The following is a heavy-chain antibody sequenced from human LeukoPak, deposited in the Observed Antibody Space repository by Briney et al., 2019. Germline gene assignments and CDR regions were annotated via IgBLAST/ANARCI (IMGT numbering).Heavy chain of an antibody. CDR2: INTSGST. CDR3: ARTDYYYYMDV. Sequence: SETLSLTCTVSGDSISSYYWSWIRQPAGKGLEWIGRINTSGSTNYIPSLKSRVTISVDTSKNQFSLKLSSVTAADTAVYYCARTDYYYYMDVWGKGTTVTVSS. V-gene: IGHV4-4*07. J-gene: IGHJ6*03. CDR1: GDSISSYY.